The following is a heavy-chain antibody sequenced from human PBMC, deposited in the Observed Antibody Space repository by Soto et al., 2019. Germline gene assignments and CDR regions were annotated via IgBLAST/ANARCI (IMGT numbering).Heavy chain of an antibody. J-gene: IGHJ3*02. V-gene: IGHV1-24*01. CDR1: GYTVNELS. Sequence: ASVKVSCKVSGYTVNELSIHWVRQAPGKGLEWLGGFDPEDGKTIYAQTLQGRLAMTEDTSADTAYMELSSLRSEDTAVYFCAALHETHSYDIDGYSYDTLDIWGQGTMVTVSS. CDR3: AALHETHSYDIDGYSYDTLDI. D-gene: IGHD3-22*01. CDR2: FDPEDGKT.